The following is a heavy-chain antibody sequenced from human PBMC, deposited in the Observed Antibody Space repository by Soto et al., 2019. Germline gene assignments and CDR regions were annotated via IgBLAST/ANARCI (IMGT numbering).Heavy chain of an antibody. J-gene: IGHJ4*02. D-gene: IGHD6-13*01. CDR3: AKARGYNTGWYDY. Sequence: GGSLRLSCAASKFTFSTYAMSWVRQAPGKGLEWVSTISVGGGSTYYADSVKGRLTISRDNSKNTLYLHMNSLRAEDTAVFYCAKARGYNTGWYDYWGKGTLVTVPS. CDR1: KFTFSTYA. V-gene: IGHV3-23*01. CDR2: ISVGGGST.